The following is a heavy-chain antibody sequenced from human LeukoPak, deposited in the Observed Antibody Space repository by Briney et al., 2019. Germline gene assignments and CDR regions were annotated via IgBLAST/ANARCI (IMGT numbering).Heavy chain of an antibody. CDR3: TAYYYGSGSNYNDY. CDR2: IKNKADGGTT. D-gene: IGHD3-10*01. Sequence: GGSLRLSCAASGFTFSNAWMSWVRQAPGKGLEWVGRIKNKADGGTTEYAAPVKGRFTISRDDSKNTLYLQMNSLKTEDTALYYCTAYYYGSGSNYNDYWGQGTLVTVSS. J-gene: IGHJ4*02. CDR1: GFTFSNAW. V-gene: IGHV3-15*01.